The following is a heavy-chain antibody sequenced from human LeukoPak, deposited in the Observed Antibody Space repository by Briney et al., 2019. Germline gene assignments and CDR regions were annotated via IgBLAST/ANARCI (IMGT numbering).Heavy chain of an antibody. D-gene: IGHD3-16*01. CDR2: IRYDGSNK. J-gene: IGHJ6*03. CDR3: AKDRLGLPDYYYYYYMDV. CDR1: GFTFSSYG. Sequence: GGSLRLSCAASGFTFSSYGMHWVRQAPGKGLEWVAFIRYDGSNKYYADSVKGRFTISRDNSKNTLYLQMNSLRAEDTAVYYCAKDRLGLPDYYYYYYMDVWGKGTTVTVSS. V-gene: IGHV3-30*02.